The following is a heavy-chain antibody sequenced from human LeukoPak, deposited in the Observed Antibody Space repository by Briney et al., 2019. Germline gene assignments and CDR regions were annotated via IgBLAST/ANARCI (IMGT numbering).Heavy chain of an antibody. Sequence: ASVKVSCKASGYTFTNYHMNWVRQDPGQRLEWMGIINPSGGSTTNAQKFQGRVIMTRDMSTSTVYMELSSLRSEDTAVYFCARYGHSPFFDYWGQGTLVIVSS. CDR2: INPSGGST. J-gene: IGHJ4*02. V-gene: IGHV1-46*01. D-gene: IGHD4-17*01. CDR1: GYTFTNYH. CDR3: ARYGHSPFFDY.